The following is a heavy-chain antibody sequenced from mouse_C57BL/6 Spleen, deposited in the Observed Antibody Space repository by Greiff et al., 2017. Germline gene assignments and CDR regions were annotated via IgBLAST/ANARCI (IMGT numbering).Heavy chain of an antibody. CDR2: IDPSDSYT. Sequence: QVQLQQPGAELVKPGASVKLSCKASGYTFTSYWMQWVKQRPGQGLEWIGEIDPSDSYTNYNQKFKGKATLTVDTSSSTAYMQLSSLTSEDYAVYYCARRYNYCDYWGEGTTLTVSS. V-gene: IGHV1-50*01. J-gene: IGHJ2*01. CDR3: ARRYNYCDY. CDR1: GYTFTSYW.